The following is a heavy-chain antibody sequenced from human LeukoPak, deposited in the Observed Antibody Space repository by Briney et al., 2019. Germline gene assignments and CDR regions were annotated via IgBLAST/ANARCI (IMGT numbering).Heavy chain of an antibody. V-gene: IGHV4-39*01. CDR3: ARHEDRNWYFDH. CDR2: IYYSGST. CDR1: GGSISSSSYY. Sequence: PSETLSLTCTVSGGSISSSSYYWGWIRQPPGMGLEWIGSIYYSGSTYYNPSLKSRVTISVDTSKTQFSLKLSSVTAADTAVYYCARHEDRNWYFDHWGQGTLVTVSS. J-gene: IGHJ4*02. D-gene: IGHD1-1*01.